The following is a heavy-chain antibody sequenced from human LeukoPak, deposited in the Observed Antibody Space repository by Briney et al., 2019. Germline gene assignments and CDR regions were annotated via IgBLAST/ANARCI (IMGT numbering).Heavy chain of an antibody. Sequence: ASVRVFCKAAGYTFNDYYMHGVRQAAGQGLEGMGWINPNSGGTNYAQKFQGRVTMTRDTSISTAYMELSRLRSDDTAVYYCATILEWLLPPYNWFDPWGQGTLVTVSS. J-gene: IGHJ5*02. CDR3: ATILEWLLPPYNWFDP. CDR1: GYTFNDYY. V-gene: IGHV1-2*02. D-gene: IGHD3-3*01. CDR2: INPNSGGT.